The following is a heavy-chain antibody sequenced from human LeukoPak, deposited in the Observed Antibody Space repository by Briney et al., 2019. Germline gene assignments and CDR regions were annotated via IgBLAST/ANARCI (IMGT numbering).Heavy chain of an antibody. CDR2: MNPNSGNT. CDR3: ARTDFLGPYYYYGMDV. Sequence: VASVKVSCKASGYTFTSYDINWVREATGQGLEWMGWMNPNSGNTGYAQKFQGRVTMTRNTSISTAYMELSSPRSEDTAVYYCARTDFLGPYYYYGMDVWGQGTTVTVSS. CDR1: GYTFTSYD. V-gene: IGHV1-8*01. J-gene: IGHJ6*02. D-gene: IGHD3-3*01.